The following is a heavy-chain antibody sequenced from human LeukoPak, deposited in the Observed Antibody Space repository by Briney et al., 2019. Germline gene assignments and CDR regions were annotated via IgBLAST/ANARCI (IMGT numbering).Heavy chain of an antibody. CDR2: IYPGDSDT. CDR1: GDSHINYW. Sequence: LGESLKISCQGSGDSHINYWIGWVRQMPGKGLEWMGIIYPGDSDTRYSPSFQGQVTISADKSISTAYLQWSSLKASDTAMYYCARSLWFGDKGDFDYWGQGTLVTVSS. J-gene: IGHJ4*02. D-gene: IGHD3-10*01. CDR3: ARSLWFGDKGDFDY. V-gene: IGHV5-51*01.